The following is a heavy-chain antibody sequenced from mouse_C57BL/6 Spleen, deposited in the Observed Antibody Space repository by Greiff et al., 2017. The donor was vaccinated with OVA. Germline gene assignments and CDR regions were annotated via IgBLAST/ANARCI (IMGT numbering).Heavy chain of an antibody. CDR3: ARSDYDRVFDY. V-gene: IGHV1-82*01. D-gene: IGHD2-4*01. CDR1: GYAFSSSW. J-gene: IGHJ2*01. Sequence: VQLQQSGPELVKPGASVKISCKASGYAFSSSWMNWVKQRPGKGLEWIGRIYPGDGDTNYNGKFKGKATLTADKSSSTAYMQLSSLTSEDSAVCFCARSDYDRVFDYWGQGTTLTVSS. CDR2: IYPGDGDT.